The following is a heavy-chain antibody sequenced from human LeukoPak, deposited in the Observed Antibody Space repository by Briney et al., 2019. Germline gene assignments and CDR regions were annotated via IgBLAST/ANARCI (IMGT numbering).Heavy chain of an antibody. V-gene: IGHV4-34*01. Sequence: SETLSLTCAVYGGTFSGYYWSWIRQPPGKGLEWIGEINHSGSTNYNPSLKSRVTISVDMSKNQFSLKLSSVTAADTAVYYCARVGMATISRRRYFDYWGQGTLVTVSS. CDR3: ARVGMATISRRRYFDY. CDR2: INHSGST. J-gene: IGHJ4*02. D-gene: IGHD5-24*01. CDR1: GGTFSGYY.